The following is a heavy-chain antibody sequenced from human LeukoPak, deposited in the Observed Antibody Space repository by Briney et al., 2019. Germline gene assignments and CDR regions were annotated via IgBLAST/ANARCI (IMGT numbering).Heavy chain of an antibody. CDR1: GFTVSSNY. D-gene: IGHD4-4*01. Sequence: GGSLRLSCAASGFTVSSNYMSRVRQAPGKGLEWVSVIYSGGSTYYADSVKGRFTISRDNSKNTLYLQMNSLRAEDTAVYYCARDGPSTVTTSYYGMDVWGQGTTVTVSS. CDR3: ARDGPSTVTTSYYGMDV. V-gene: IGHV3-66*01. J-gene: IGHJ6*02. CDR2: IYSGGST.